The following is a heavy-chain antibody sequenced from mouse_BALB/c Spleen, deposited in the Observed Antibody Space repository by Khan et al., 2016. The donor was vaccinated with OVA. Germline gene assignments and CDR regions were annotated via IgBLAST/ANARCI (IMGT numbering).Heavy chain of an antibody. CDR2: VSTGGSYT. D-gene: IGHD1-1*01. CDR1: GFTFSTYG. V-gene: IGHV5-6*01. J-gene: IGHJ3*01. CDR3: TRLAYYYDSEGFAY. Sequence: EVELVESGGDLVKPGGSLKLSCAASGFTFSTYGMSWVRQTPDKRLEWVATVSTGGSYTYSADSVKGRFTISRDNAKNTLYLQMSGLKSEDTAMFYCTRLAYYYDSEGFAYGGQGTLVTVSA.